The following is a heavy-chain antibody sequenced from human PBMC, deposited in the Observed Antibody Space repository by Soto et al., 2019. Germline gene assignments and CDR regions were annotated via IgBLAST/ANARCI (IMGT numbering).Heavy chain of an antibody. CDR3: ARDGGLYCSSTSCYINWFDP. CDR2: INSDGSST. J-gene: IGHJ5*02. CDR1: GFTFSSYW. Sequence: PGGSLRLSCAASGFTFSSYWMHWVRQAPGKGLVWVSRINSDGSSTSYADSVKGRFTISRDNAKNTLYLQMNSLRAEDTAVYYCARDGGLYCSSTSCYINWFDPWGQGTLVTVSS. V-gene: IGHV3-74*01. D-gene: IGHD2-2*01.